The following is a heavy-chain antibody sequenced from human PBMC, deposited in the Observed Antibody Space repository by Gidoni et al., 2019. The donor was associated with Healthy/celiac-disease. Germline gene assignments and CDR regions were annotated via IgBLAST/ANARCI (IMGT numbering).Heavy chain of an antibody. CDR2: ISAYNGNT. Sequence: QVQLVQSGAEVQKPGASVKVSCKASGYTFTSYGISWVRQAPGQGLEWMGWISAYNGNTNNAQKLQGNVTRTTDTSTSTAYMELRSLRSDDTAVYYCAREPVIAADPHFDYWGQGTLVTVSS. CDR1: GYTFTSYG. J-gene: IGHJ4*02. CDR3: AREPVIAADPHFDY. D-gene: IGHD6-13*01. V-gene: IGHV1-18*01.